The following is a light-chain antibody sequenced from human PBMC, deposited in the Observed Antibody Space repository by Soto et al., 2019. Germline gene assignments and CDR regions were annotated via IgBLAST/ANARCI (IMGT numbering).Light chain of an antibody. J-gene: IGLJ2*01. CDR3: SSYSSSTTPL. CDR2: DIS. Sequence: QSALTQPASVSGSPGQSITISCTGTSSDVGGYKYVSWYQQHPGKAPKLMIYDISNRPSGVSNRFSGSKSGNTASLTISGLQAEDEADYYCSSYSSSTTPLFGGGTKLTVL. CDR1: SSDVGGYKY. V-gene: IGLV2-14*01.